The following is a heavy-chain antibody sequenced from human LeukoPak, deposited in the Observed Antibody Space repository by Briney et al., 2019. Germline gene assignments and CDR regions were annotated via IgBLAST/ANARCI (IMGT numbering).Heavy chain of an antibody. CDR1: GYTLTELS. CDR2: ISAYNGNT. CDR3: AREGEQWLRNYYYYGMDV. Sequence: GASVKASCKVSGYTLTELSMHWVRQAPGKGLEWMGWISAYNGNTNYAQKLQGRVTITTDTSTSTAYMELRSLRSDDTAVYYCAREGEQWLRNYYYYGMDVWGQGTTVTVSS. D-gene: IGHD6-19*01. J-gene: IGHJ6*02. V-gene: IGHV1-18*01.